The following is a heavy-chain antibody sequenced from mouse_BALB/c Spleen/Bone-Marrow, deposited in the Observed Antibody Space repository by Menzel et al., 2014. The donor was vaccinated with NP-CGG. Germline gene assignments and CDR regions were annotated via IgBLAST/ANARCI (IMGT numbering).Heavy chain of an antibody. Sequence: EVQRVESGGGLVQPGGSLRLSCATSGFTFRSFYMEWVRQPPGKRLEWIAASRNKANDYTREYSASVKGRFIVSRDTSQSILYLQMNALRAEDTAIYYCARDPRWLLAMDYWGQGTSVTVSS. CDR2: SRNKANDYTR. V-gene: IGHV7-1*02. D-gene: IGHD2-3*01. CDR1: GFTFRSFY. CDR3: ARDPRWLLAMDY. J-gene: IGHJ4*01.